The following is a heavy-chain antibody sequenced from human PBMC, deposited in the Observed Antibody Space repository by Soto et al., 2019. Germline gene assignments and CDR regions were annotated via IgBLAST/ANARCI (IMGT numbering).Heavy chain of an antibody. CDR2: IDNSGST. CDR3: ARGGQDFWSGPFDY. D-gene: IGHD3-3*01. Sequence: QGQLQESGPGLVKPSETLSLTCTVSGGSISNYFCNWIRQPAGKGQEWIGRIDNSGSTNYNPSLKSRITMSADTSRNQFSLKLNSVTAADTAVYYCARGGQDFWSGPFDYWGQGALVTVSS. V-gene: IGHV4-4*07. J-gene: IGHJ4*02. CDR1: GGSISNYF.